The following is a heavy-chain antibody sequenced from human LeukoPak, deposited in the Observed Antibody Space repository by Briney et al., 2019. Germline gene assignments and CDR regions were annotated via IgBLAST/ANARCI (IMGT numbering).Heavy chain of an antibody. J-gene: IGHJ5*02. CDR3: ARAGGRSWFDP. CDR1: VYSFTDKY. Sequence: ASVKVSCKASVYSFTDKYMHWVRQAPGQGLEWMGWINPNSGGTNYAQKFQGRVTMTTDTSVSTAYMELSRLTSDDTAVYYCARAGGRSWFDPWGQGTLVTVSS. V-gene: IGHV1-2*02. CDR2: INPNSGGT.